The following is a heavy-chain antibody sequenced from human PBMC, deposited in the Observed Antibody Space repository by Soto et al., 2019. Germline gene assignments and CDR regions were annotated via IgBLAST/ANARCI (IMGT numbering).Heavy chain of an antibody. V-gene: IGHV3-43D*04. Sequence: LRLSCAASGFTFDDYAMHWVRQAPGKGLEWVSLISWDGGSTYYADSVKGRFTISRDNSKNSLYLQMNSLSAEDTALYYCAKAHMVRGVTYYYYGMDVWGQGTTVTVSS. CDR2: ISWDGGST. J-gene: IGHJ6*02. D-gene: IGHD3-10*01. CDR3: AKAHMVRGVTYYYYGMDV. CDR1: GFTFDDYA.